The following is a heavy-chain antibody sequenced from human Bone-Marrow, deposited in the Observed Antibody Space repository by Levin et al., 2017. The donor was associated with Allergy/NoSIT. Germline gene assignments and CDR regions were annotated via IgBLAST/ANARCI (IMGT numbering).Heavy chain of an antibody. V-gene: IGHV3-30*18. CDR3: AKMYYTFWSGYSDRYMFDY. CDR1: GFTFTDYA. CDR2: ISYDGRNQ. J-gene: IGHJ4*02. D-gene: IGHD3/OR15-3a*01. Sequence: GESLKISCAVSGFTFTDYAMHWVRQAPGKGLEWVAVISYDGRNQFYVNSVKGRFTISRDNRNKTLYLQMNSLRPEDTAVYYCAKMYYTFWSGYSDRYMFDYWGQGTLVTVSS.